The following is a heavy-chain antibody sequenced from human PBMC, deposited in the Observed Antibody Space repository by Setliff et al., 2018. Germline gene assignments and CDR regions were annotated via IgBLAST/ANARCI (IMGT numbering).Heavy chain of an antibody. CDR3: AGNSGYSSSCYGYYYGKNV. Sequence: PSETLSLTCAVSGYSISSGYYWGFIRQPPGKGLEWIGSIYHSGSTYYNPSLKSRVTISVDTSKNQFSLKLSSVTAADTAVYYCAGNSGYSSSCYGYYYGKNVWGQGTTVTVS. V-gene: IGHV4-38-2*01. CDR2: IYHSGST. J-gene: IGHJ6*02. CDR1: GYSISSGYY. D-gene: IGHD6-13*01.